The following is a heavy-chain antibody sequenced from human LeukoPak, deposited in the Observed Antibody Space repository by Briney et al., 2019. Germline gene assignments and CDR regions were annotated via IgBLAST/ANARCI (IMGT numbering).Heavy chain of an antibody. CDR3: ARVPTMARGGLMDNWFDP. Sequence: ASVKVSCKASGYTFTSYDINWVRQATGQGLEWMGWMNPNSDNTGYAQKFQGRVTMTRNTSISTAYMELSSLRSEDTAVYYCARVPTMARGGLMDNWFDPWGQGTLVTVSS. D-gene: IGHD3-10*01. CDR1: GYTFTSYD. J-gene: IGHJ5*02. V-gene: IGHV1-8*01. CDR2: MNPNSDNT.